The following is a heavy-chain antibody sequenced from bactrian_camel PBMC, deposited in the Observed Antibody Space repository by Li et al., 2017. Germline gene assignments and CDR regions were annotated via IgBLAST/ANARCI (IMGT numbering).Heavy chain of an antibody. CDR3: ARMGGRGVDFAY. J-gene: IGHJ6*01. CDR2: INSDGGMT. D-gene: IGHD3*01. Sequence: HVQLVESGGGSVQAGGSLTLSCVASGIYAGRGAYCMAWVRQAPGKGLERVSGINSDGGMTYYADSVKGRFTISRDNAKSTLYLQSNSLKTEDTGMYYCARMGGRGVDFAYWGQGTQVTVS. CDR1: GIYAGRGAYC. V-gene: IGHV3S1*01.